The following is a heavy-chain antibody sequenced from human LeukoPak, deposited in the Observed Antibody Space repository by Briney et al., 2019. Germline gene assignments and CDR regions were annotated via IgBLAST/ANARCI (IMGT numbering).Heavy chain of an antibody. Sequence: ASVKVSCKASGYTFTSYGISWVRQAPGQGLEWMGRINPNSGGTNYAQKFQGRVTMTRDTSISTAYMELSRLRSDDTAVYYCARGGGELLHNYWGQGTLVTVSS. V-gene: IGHV1-2*06. CDR3: ARGGGELLHNY. CDR2: INPNSGGT. D-gene: IGHD1-26*01. J-gene: IGHJ4*02. CDR1: GYTFTSYG.